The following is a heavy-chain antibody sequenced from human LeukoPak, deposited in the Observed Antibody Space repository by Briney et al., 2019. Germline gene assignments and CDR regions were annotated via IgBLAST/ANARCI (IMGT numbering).Heavy chain of an antibody. D-gene: IGHD3-9*01. CDR1: GFTVSSNY. CDR2: IYSGGST. Sequence: GGSLRLSYAASGFTVSSNYMSWVRQAPGKGLEWVSVIYSGGSTYYADSVKGRFTISRDNSKNTLYLQMNSLRAEDTAVYYCARVLTGYLDYWGQGTLVTVSS. V-gene: IGHV3-53*01. CDR3: ARVLTGYLDY. J-gene: IGHJ4*02.